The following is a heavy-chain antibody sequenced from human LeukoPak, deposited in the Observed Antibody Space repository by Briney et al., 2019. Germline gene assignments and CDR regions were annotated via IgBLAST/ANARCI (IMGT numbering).Heavy chain of an antibody. CDR1: GFTFSSYG. D-gene: IGHD2-2*01. Sequence: GGSLRLSCAASGFTFSSYGMHWVRQAPGKGLEWVAVIWYDGSNKYYADSVKGRFTISRDNSKNTLYLQMNSLRAEDTAVYYCARDVTYCSSTSCFFDYWGQGTLVTVSP. V-gene: IGHV3-33*01. J-gene: IGHJ4*02. CDR3: ARDVTYCSSTSCFFDY. CDR2: IWYDGSNK.